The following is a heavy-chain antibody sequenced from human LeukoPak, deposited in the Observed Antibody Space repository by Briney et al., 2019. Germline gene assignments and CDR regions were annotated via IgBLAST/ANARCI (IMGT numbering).Heavy chain of an antibody. D-gene: IGHD3-10*01. CDR3: ATARDYSPDY. V-gene: IGHV1-24*01. J-gene: IGHJ4*02. CDR1: GFTFSSYA. CDR2: FDPEDGET. Sequence: PGGSLRLSCAASGFTFSSYAMSWVRQAPGKGLEWMGGFDPEDGETIYAQKFQGRVTMTEDTSTDTAYMELSSLRSEDTAVYYCATARDYSPDYWGQGTLVTVSS.